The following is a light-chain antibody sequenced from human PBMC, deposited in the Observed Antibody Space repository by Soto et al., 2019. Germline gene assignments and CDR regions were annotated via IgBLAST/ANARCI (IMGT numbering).Light chain of an antibody. V-gene: IGKV3-11*01. J-gene: IGKJ1*01. CDR2: DAS. Sequence: IFVTHSPSALSWSPGERCTLCCRASQSVSSYLAWYQQKPGQAPRLLIYDASNRATGIPARFSGSGSGTDFTLTISRIQHEDFDAYYSQQSSKWTTWKFRQGTNVAIK. CDR1: QSVSSY. CDR3: QQSSKWTTWK.